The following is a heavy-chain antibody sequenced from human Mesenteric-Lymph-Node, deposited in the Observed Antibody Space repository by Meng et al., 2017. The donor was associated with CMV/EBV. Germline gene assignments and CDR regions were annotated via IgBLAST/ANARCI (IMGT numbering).Heavy chain of an antibody. V-gene: IGHV4-34*01. CDR1: GGSFSGYY. Sequence: VQVHHWGEGLLKPSETLSVTFAVYGGSFSGYYWNWIRQSPEKGLEWIGEINHSGSTTYNPSFTSRIIISVDTSTNQISLNMSSVTAADTAVYYCARGSSYDILTGYFDYWGQGALVTVSS. J-gene: IGHJ4*02. CDR3: ARGSSYDILTGYFDY. D-gene: IGHD3-9*01. CDR2: INHSGST.